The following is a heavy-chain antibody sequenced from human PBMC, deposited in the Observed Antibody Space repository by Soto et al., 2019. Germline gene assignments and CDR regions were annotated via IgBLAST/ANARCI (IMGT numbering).Heavy chain of an antibody. Sequence: QITLKESGPTLVKPTQTLTLTCTFSGFSLSTSGVGVGWIRQPPGKALEWLAVIYWDDDKRYSPSLKSRLTIXKXSSKNQVVLTMTNMDPVDTGTHYCARYISSGSAFNIWGQGTMVTVSS. V-gene: IGHV2-5*02. J-gene: IGHJ3*02. CDR3: ARYISSGSAFNI. CDR1: GFSLSTSGVG. D-gene: IGHD1-26*01. CDR2: IYWDDDK.